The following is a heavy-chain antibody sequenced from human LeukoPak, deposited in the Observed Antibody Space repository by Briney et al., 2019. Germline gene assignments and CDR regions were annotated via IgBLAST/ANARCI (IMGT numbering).Heavy chain of an antibody. Sequence: SVKVSCKASGYTFTSYYMHWVRQAPGQGLEWMGIINPSGGSTSYAQKFQGRVTMTRDTSTSTVYMELSSLRSEDTAVYYCARDRRDDYVWGSYRDYYFDYWGQGTLVTVSS. CDR2: INPSGGST. CDR3: ARDRRDDYVWGSYRDYYFDY. D-gene: IGHD3-16*02. J-gene: IGHJ4*02. V-gene: IGHV1-46*01. CDR1: GYTFTSYY.